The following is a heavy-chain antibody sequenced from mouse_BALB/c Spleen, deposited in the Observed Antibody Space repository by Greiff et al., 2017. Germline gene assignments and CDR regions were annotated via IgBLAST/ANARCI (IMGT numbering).Heavy chain of an antibody. CDR3: ARSSYGNYRAMDY. V-gene: IGHV2-9*02. J-gene: IGHJ4*01. D-gene: IGHD2-10*02. CDR1: GFSLTSYG. CDR2: IWAGGST. Sequence: QVQLKESGPGLVAPSQSLSITCTVSGFSLTSYGVHWVRQPPGKGLEWLGVIWAGGSTNYNSALKSRLSISKDNSKSQVFLKMNSLQTDDTAMYYCARSSYGNYRAMDYWGQGTSVTVSS.